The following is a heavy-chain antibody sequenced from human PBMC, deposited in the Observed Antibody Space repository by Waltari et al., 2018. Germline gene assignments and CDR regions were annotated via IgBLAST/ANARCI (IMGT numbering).Heavy chain of an antibody. CDR2: ISIRSSAI. Sequence: EVQLVESGGGLEQPGGSLRLSCAASGFIFSSYSINGVRQAQGKGLDCVSYISIRSSAIYHADSVKGRVTISRDNAKNSLYLQMNSLRAEDTAVYYCTRSLTSGRGAFDIWGQGTKVTVSS. J-gene: IGHJ3*02. CDR3: TRSLTSGRGAFDI. V-gene: IGHV3-48*04. D-gene: IGHD2-15*01. CDR1: GFIFSSYS.